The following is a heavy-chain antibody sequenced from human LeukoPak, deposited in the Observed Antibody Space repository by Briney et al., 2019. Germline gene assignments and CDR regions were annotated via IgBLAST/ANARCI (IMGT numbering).Heavy chain of an antibody. CDR1: GYSFTSYW. D-gene: IGHD3-22*01. CDR3: ARQPIGGYYDSSSYPSDAFDV. V-gene: IGHV5-51*01. J-gene: IGHJ3*01. Sequence: GESLKISCKGSGYSFTSYWIGWVRQMPGKGLEWMGIIYPGDSDTTYSPSFQGQVTISVDKSISTAYLQWSSLKASDTAMYHCARQPIGGYYDSSSYPSDAFDVWGQGTMVTVSS. CDR2: IYPGDSDT.